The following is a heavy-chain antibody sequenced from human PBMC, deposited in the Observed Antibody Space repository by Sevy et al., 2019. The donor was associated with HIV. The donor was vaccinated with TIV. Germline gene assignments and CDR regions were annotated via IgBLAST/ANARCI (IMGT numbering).Heavy chain of an antibody. D-gene: IGHD3-10*01. CDR3: ARRVWFGESRAFDY. J-gene: IGHJ4*02. CDR1: GGSISSSSYY. V-gene: IGHV4-39*01. Sequence: SETLSLTCTVSGGSISSSSYYWGWIRQPPGQGLEWIGSIYYSGSTYYNPSLKSRVTISVDTSKNQFSLKLSSVTAADTAVYYCARRVWFGESRAFDYWGQGTLVTVSS. CDR2: IYYSGST.